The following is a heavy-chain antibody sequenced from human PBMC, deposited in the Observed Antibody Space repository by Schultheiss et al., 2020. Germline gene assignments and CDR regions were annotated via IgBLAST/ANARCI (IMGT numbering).Heavy chain of an antibody. J-gene: IGHJ5*02. V-gene: IGHV4-4*02. Sequence: SETLSLTCAVSGGSISSSNWWSWVRQPPGKGLEWIGEINHRGSTYYNPSLRSRVTISVDTSKNQFSLKLSSVTAADTAVYYCARHLTLRQNYDFWNGYFSLSWFDPWGQGTLVTVSS. CDR3: ARHLTLRQNYDFWNGYFSLSWFDP. D-gene: IGHD3-3*01. CDR1: GGSISSSNW. CDR2: INHRGST.